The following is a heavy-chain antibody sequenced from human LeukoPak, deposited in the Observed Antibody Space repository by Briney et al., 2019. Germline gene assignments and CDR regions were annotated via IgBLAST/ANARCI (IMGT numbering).Heavy chain of an antibody. CDR1: GFTFSSYS. Sequence: GGSLRLSCAASGFTFSSYSMNWVRQAPGKGLEWVSSISSSSSYIYYADSVKGRFTISRDNAKNSLYLQMNSLRAEDTAVYYCARDLFYDSSGYQTFDYWGQGTLVTVSS. CDR2: ISSSSSYI. D-gene: IGHD3-22*01. J-gene: IGHJ4*02. CDR3: ARDLFYDSSGYQTFDY. V-gene: IGHV3-21*01.